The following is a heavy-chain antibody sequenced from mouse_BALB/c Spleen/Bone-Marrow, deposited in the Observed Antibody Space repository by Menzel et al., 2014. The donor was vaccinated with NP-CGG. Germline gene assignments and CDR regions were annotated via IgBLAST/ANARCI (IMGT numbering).Heavy chain of an antibody. J-gene: IGHJ2*01. Sequence: QVQLQQSGAELMKPGASVKISCKATGYTFSSYWIEWVKQRPGHGLEWIGEILPESGSTNYNEKFRGKATFTADTSSNTAYMHLSSLTSEDSAVYYCARTPGVLYFFDYWGQGTTLTVSS. CDR3: ARTPGVLYFFDY. CDR2: ILPESGST. CDR1: GYTFSSYW. V-gene: IGHV1-9*01.